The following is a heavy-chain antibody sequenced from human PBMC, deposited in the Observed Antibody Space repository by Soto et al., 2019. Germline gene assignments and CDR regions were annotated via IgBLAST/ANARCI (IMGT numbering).Heavy chain of an antibody. CDR1: GFTFSSYW. Sequence: EVQLVESGGGLFQPGGSLRLSCAASGFTFSSYWMSWVRQAPGKGLEWVANIKQDGSEKYYVDSVKGRFTISRDNAKNSLYLQMNSLRAEDTAVYYCARDGRFLEWLWTDYWGQGTLVTVSS. V-gene: IGHV3-7*01. D-gene: IGHD3-3*01. CDR3: ARDGRFLEWLWTDY. CDR2: IKQDGSEK. J-gene: IGHJ4*02.